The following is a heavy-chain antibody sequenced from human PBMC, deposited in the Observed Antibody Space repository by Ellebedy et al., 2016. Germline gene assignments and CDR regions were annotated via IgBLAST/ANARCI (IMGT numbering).Heavy chain of an antibody. J-gene: IGHJ4*02. CDR2: IYYSGST. D-gene: IGHD4-11*01. CDR3: ARVDYSNDYYFDY. Sequence: SETLSLTXTVSGGSISSYYWSWIRQPPGKGLEWIGYIYYSGSTNYNPSLKSRVTISVDTSKNQFSLKLSSVTAADTAVYYCARVDYSNDYYFDYWGQGTLVTVSS. CDR1: GGSISSYY. V-gene: IGHV4-59*08.